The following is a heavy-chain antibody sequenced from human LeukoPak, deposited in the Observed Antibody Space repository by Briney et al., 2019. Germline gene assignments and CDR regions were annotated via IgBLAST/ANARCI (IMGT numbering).Heavy chain of an antibody. CDR3: ARLWGDATIFDL. Sequence: GGSLRLSCAASGFTFSDYDMSWVRQAPGKGLEWVSAISGSGGSTYYADSVKGRFTVSRDNAENSLYLQTNSLRAEDTAVYYCARLWGDATIFDLWGQGTLVTVSS. CDR1: GFTFSDYD. D-gene: IGHD5-12*01. V-gene: IGHV3-11*04. CDR2: ISGSGGST. J-gene: IGHJ4*02.